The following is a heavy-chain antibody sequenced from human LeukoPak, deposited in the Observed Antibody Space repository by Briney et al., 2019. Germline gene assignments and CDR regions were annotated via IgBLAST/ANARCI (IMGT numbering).Heavy chain of an antibody. V-gene: IGHV3-23*01. D-gene: IGHD6-19*01. CDR2: ISGSGGST. CDR3: AKRSSGYSSVLYYFDY. CDR1: GFTFSSYA. Sequence: AGGSLRLSCAASGFTFSSYAMSWVRQAPGKGLEWVSAISGSGGSTYYADSVKGRFTISRDNSKNTLYLQMNSLRAEDTAVYYCAKRSSGYSSVLYYFDYWGQGTLVTVSS. J-gene: IGHJ4*02.